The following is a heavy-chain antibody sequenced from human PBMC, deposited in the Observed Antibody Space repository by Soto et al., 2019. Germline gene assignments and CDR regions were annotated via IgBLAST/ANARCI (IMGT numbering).Heavy chain of an antibody. V-gene: IGHV4-61*01. CDR2: IYYSGTT. D-gene: IGHD1-26*01. CDR1: GDSVGNENYY. J-gene: IGHJ4*02. Sequence: QVQLQESGPGLVTPSETLSLTCTVSGDSVGNENYYWAWIRQSPGKGLEWIGYIYYSGTTNYNSHLKRRVTLSVDTSMNQFSLRLTSVTAADTAVYFCSRSQRGRKAFTFDYWVQGVLVTVSS. CDR3: SRSQRGRKAFTFDY.